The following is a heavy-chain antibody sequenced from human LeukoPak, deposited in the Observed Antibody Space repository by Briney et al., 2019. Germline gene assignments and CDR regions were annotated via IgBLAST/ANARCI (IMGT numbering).Heavy chain of an antibody. CDR3: ARVRGGWYDY. CDR2: IYYSGST. D-gene: IGHD6-19*01. V-gene: IGHV4-59*01. J-gene: IGHJ4*02. Sequence: SETLSLTCTVSGGSISSYYWSWIPQPPGKGLEWIGYIYYSGSTNYNPSLKSRVTISVDTSKNQFSLKLSSVTAADTAVYYCARVRGGWYDYWGQGTLVTVSS. CDR1: GGSISSYY.